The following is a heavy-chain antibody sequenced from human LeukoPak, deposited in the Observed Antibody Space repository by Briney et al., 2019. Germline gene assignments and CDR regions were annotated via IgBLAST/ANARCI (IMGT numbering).Heavy chain of an antibody. Sequence: PSETLSLTCTVSGGSIRGYYWSWIRQPPGKGLEWIGYIYSSGSTNYNPSLKSRVTISVDTSKNQFSLKVSSLTAADTAVYYCARDSGRLTYFNWGQGTLVTVSS. V-gene: IGHV4-59*01. CDR2: IYSSGST. CDR3: ARDSGRLTYFN. CDR1: GGSIRGYY. J-gene: IGHJ4*02. D-gene: IGHD2-21*02.